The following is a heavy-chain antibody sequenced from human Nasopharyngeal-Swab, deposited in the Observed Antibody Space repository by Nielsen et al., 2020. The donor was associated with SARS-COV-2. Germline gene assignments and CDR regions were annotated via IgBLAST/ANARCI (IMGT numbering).Heavy chain of an antibody. CDR3: ARGNYYDSSGLDY. V-gene: IGHV3-30*03. J-gene: IGHJ4*02. D-gene: IGHD3-22*01. Sequence: GGSLRLSCAASGFTFSSYGMHWVRQAPGKGLEWVAVISYDGSNKHYADSVKGRFTISRDNSKNTLYLQMNSLRAEDTAVYYCARGNYYDSSGLDYWGQGTLVTVSS. CDR1: GFTFSSYG. CDR2: ISYDGSNK.